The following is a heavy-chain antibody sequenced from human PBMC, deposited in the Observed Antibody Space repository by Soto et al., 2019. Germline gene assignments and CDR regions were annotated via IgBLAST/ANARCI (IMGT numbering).Heavy chain of an antibody. CDR1: GCSISSYY. Sequence: ASETLSLTCTVSGCSISSYYWSWIRQPPGKGLEWIGYIYYSGSTNYNPSLKSRVTISVDTSKNQFSLKLSSVTAADTAVYYCARLGNSGPNYCYYYXDVWGKGTTVTVSS. J-gene: IGHJ6*03. CDR3: ARLGNSGPNYCYYYXDV. V-gene: IGHV4-59*08. CDR2: IYYSGST. D-gene: IGHD4-4*01.